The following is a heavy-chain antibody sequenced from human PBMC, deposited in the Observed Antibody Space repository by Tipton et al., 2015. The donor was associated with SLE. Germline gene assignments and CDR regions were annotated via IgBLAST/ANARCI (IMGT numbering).Heavy chain of an antibody. Sequence: TLSLTCTVSGGSISSGGYYWSWIRQHPGKGLEWIGYIYYSGSTYYNPSFKSRVTISADTSKNQFSLKLSSVTAADTAVYYCARGLQQLVAFDICGQGTMVTVSS. V-gene: IGHV4-31*03. J-gene: IGHJ3*02. CDR2: IYYSGST. CDR3: ARGLQQLVAFDI. CDR1: GGSISSGGYY. D-gene: IGHD6-6*01.